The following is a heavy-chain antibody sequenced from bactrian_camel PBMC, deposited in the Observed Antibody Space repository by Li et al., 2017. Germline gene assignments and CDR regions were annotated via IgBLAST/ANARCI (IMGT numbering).Heavy chain of an antibody. J-gene: IGHJ4*01. Sequence: HVQLVESGGGSVQAGGSLRLSCSVSDNPYSASCMGWFHQAPGREREGVAIIDSDLNVRYVDSVKGRFTISQDSTKRTLYLQMNNLSPEDTAMYYCATDHGATKWPQVRAYSFWGQGTQVTVS. D-gene: IGHD5*01. CDR3: ATDHGATKWPQVRAYSF. V-gene: IGHV3S57*01. CDR2: IDSDLNV. CDR1: DNPYSASC.